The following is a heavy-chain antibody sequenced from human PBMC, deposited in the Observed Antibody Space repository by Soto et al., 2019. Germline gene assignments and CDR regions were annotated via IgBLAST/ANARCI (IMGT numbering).Heavy chain of an antibody. V-gene: IGHV3-23*01. CDR1: GFTFSLYP. CDR2: ISAGGDST. J-gene: IGHJ4*02. CDR3: ARGV. Sequence: EVKVLESGGGLVQPGGSLRLSCATSGFTFSLYPMNWVRQAPGKGLEWVSGISAGGDSTYYADSVKGRFTIFRDNSKNSVSPRRTGVRVCVVDVYYCARGVWGQGTLVTVSS. D-gene: IGHD3-10*01.